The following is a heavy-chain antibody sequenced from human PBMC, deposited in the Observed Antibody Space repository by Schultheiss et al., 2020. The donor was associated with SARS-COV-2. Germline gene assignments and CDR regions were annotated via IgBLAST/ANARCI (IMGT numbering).Heavy chain of an antibody. CDR3: AREHPFWSGYSDYYGMDV. CDR2: INPNSGGT. V-gene: IGHV1-2*04. Sequence: ASVKVSCKASGYTFTSYGISWVRQAPGQGLEWMGWINPNSGGTNYAQKFQGWVTMTRDTSISTAYMELSRLRSDDTAVYYCAREHPFWSGYSDYYGMDVWGQGTTVTVSS. D-gene: IGHD3-3*01. J-gene: IGHJ6*02. CDR1: GYTFTSYG.